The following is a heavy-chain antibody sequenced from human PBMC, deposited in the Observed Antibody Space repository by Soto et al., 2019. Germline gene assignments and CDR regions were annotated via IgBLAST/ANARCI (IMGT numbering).Heavy chain of an antibody. Sequence: SVKVTCKASGGSFGNSAINWVRQTPGQGLEWLGGFIPVYRTLNYAQKFQGRVTITADESTGTAYMTLSSLASDDTAVYYCATGVIWIGYFTVDSWGQGTRVTV. D-gene: IGHD3-3*01. V-gene: IGHV1-69*13. CDR3: ATGVIWIGYFTVDS. CDR1: GGSFGNSA. J-gene: IGHJ4*02. CDR2: FIPVYRTL.